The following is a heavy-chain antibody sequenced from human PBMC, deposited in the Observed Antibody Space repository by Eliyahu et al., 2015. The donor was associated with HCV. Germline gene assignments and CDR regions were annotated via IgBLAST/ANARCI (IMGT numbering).Heavy chain of an antibody. CDR1: GNSIRSFY. Sequence: QVQLQESGPRLVKPSETLSLTCTASGNSIRSFYWSWIRQPAGKGLEWIGRIYTDGSTDYNPSLKSRVTMSVDTSNNQFSLKLSSVTAADTAFYYCARGYYGSRNYYRFDSWGQGTLVTVSS. CDR3: ARGYYGSRNYYRFDS. D-gene: IGHD3-10*01. V-gene: IGHV4-4*07. CDR2: IYTDGST. J-gene: IGHJ5*01.